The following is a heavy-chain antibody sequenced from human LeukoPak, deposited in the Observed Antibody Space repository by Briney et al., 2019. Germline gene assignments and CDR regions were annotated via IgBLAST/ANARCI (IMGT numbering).Heavy chain of an antibody. CDR2: IWYDGSNK. V-gene: IGHV3-33*08. CDR1: GFTFSSYA. D-gene: IGHD2-2*01. Sequence: GGSLRLSCAASGFTFSSYAMSWVRQAPGKGLEWVAVIWYDGSNKYYADSVKGRFTISRDNSKNTLYLQMNSLRAEDTAVYYCARDHKYQLLRKEINWFDPWGQGTLVTVSS. CDR3: ARDHKYQLLRKEINWFDP. J-gene: IGHJ5*02.